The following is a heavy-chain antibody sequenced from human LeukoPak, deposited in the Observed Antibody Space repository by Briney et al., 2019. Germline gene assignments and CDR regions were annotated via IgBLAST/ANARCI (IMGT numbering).Heavy chain of an antibody. D-gene: IGHD2-15*01. CDR2: IRSKAYGGMT. V-gene: IGHV3-49*04. Sequence: QSGGSLRLSCTASGFTFGDYAVSWARQAPGKGLEWVGFIRSKAYGGMTEYAASVRGRFTISRDDSKSIAYLQMNSLQTEDTAVYYCIREGWGGGSSHDALHFWGQGNAVPVSS. J-gene: IGHJ3*01. CDR3: IREGWGGGSSHDALHF. CDR1: GFTFGDYA.